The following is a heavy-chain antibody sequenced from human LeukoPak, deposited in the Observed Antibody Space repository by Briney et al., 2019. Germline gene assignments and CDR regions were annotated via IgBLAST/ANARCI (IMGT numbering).Heavy chain of an antibody. V-gene: IGHV3-30*03. J-gene: IGHJ4*02. Sequence: GRSLRLSCAASGFTFSSYGMHWVRQAPGKGLEWVAVISYDGSNKYYADSVKGRFTISRDNSKNTLYLEMNSLRAEDTAVYYCARDVSYNSLDYWGQGTLVTVSS. CDR3: ARDVSYNSLDY. D-gene: IGHD6-13*01. CDR2: ISYDGSNK. CDR1: GFTFSSYG.